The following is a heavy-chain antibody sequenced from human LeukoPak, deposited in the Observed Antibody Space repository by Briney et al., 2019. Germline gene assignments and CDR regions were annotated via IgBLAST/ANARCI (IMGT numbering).Heavy chain of an antibody. J-gene: IGHJ4*02. CDR2: IYYSGST. V-gene: IGHV4-39*01. Sequence: PSEALSLTCTVSGGSVSSSSSYWGWIRQPPMKGLEWIGSIYYSGSTEYNLSLKSRVTISVDTSRNQFSLKLSSVTAADTAVYYCARHQSYGSGTYYAPFDNWGQGILVTVSS. CDR1: GGSVSSSSSY. D-gene: IGHD3-10*01. CDR3: ARHQSYGSGTYYAPFDN.